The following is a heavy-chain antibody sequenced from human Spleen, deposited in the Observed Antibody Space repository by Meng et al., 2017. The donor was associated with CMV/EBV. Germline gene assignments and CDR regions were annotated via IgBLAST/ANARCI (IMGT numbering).Heavy chain of an antibody. D-gene: IGHD3-3*01. J-gene: IGHJ5*02. CDR2: IYYSGST. CDR1: GGSVSSGSYY. Sequence: SETLSLTCTVSGGSVSSGSYYWSWIRQPPGKGLEWIGYIYYSGSTNYNPSLKSRVTISVDTSKNQFSLKLSSVTAADTAVYYCARVLTIFGVVIIPDWFDPWGQGTLVTVSS. CDR3: ARVLTIFGVVIIPDWFDP. V-gene: IGHV4-61*01.